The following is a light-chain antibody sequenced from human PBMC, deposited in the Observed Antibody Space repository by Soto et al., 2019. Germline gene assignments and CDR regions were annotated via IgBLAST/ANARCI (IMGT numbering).Light chain of an antibody. CDR3: QQRNNWPLP. Sequence: EVVLTQSPDTLSLSPGERATLYCRASQDVGKFLVCYQQKPGLSPSLVIYETSKRATDIPDRFSGSGSGTDFTLTLNHLEPEDVGVYYCQQRNNWPLPFGGGTKV. V-gene: IGKV3-11*01. CDR2: ETS. CDR1: QDVGKF. J-gene: IGKJ4*01.